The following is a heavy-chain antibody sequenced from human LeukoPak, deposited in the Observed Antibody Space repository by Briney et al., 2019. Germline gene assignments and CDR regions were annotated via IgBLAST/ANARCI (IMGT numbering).Heavy chain of an antibody. CDR2: INHSGST. J-gene: IGHJ4*02. Sequence: SETLSLTCAVYGGSFSGYYWSWIRQPPGKGLEWIGEINHSGSTNYNPSLKSRVTISVDTSKNQFSLRLSSVTAADTAVYYCARADGYYYGSGSYRDYWGQGTLVTVSS. V-gene: IGHV4-34*01. CDR3: ARADGYYYGSGSYRDY. D-gene: IGHD3-10*01. CDR1: GGSFSGYY.